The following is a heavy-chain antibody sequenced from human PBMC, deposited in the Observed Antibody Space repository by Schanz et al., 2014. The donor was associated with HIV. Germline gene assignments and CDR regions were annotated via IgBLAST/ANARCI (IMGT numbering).Heavy chain of an antibody. V-gene: IGHV3-7*01. Sequence: EVQLVESGGGLVQPGGSLRLSCAASGFTFSNFAMSLVRQAPGKGLEWGANQKQDESEKYYADSVKGRFTISRDNAKNPLYLQMNSLRAEDTAVYYCVRGLLFQGFFDSWGQGALVTVSS. CDR3: VRGLLFQGFFDS. J-gene: IGHJ5*01. CDR1: GFTFSNFA. CDR2: QKQDESEK. D-gene: IGHD3-10*01.